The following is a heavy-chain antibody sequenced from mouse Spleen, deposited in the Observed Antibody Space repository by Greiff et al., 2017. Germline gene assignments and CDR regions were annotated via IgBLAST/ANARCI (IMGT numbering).Heavy chain of an antibody. CDR2: IDPEDGET. CDR3: ARQGAMDY. V-gene: IGHV14-2*01. J-gene: IGHJ4*01. CDR1: GFNIKDYY. Sequence: VQLQQSGAELVKPGASVKLSCTASGFNIKDYYMHWVKQRTEQGLEWIGRIDPEDGETKYAPKFQSKATITADTSSNTAYLQLSSLTSEDTAVYYCARQGAMDYWGQGTSGTVSS.